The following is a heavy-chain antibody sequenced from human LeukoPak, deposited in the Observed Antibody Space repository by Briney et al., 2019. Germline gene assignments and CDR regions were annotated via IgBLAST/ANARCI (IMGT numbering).Heavy chain of an antibody. CDR1: GFTFNNYV. V-gene: IGHV3-7*01. J-gene: IGHJ4*02. CDR2: IKQDGSEK. Sequence: GGSLRLSCAASGFTFNNYVMTWVRQAPGKGLEWVANIKQDGSEKYYVDSVKGRFTISRDNAKNSVYLHMNSLRAEDTAVYYCARDGSDSTGYYYALWGQGTLVTVSS. CDR3: ARDGSDSTGYYYAL. D-gene: IGHD3-22*01.